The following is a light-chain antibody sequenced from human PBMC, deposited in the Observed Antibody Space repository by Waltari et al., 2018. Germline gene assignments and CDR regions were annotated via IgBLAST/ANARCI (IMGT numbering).Light chain of an antibody. CDR3: SSYAGTNNVV. CDR2: EVS. V-gene: IGLV2-8*01. CDR1: SSDVGGFTY. J-gene: IGLJ2*01. Sequence: QSALTQPPSASGSPGPSVPISCTATSSDVGGFTYVPWYQQHPGKAPKLMIYEVSKRPSGVPDRFSGSKSGNTASLTVSGLQAEDEGDYYCSSYAGTNNVVFGGGTKLTVL.